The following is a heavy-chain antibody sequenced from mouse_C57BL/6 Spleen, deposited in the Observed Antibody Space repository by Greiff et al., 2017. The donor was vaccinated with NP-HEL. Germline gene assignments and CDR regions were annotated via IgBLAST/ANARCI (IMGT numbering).Heavy chain of an antibody. CDR2: IYPGSGST. D-gene: IGHD1-1*01. V-gene: IGHV1-55*01. CDR3: ARAATVVATDYFDY. Sequence: VQLQESGAELVKPGASVKMSCKASGYTFTSYWITWVKQRPGQGLEWIGDIYPGSGSTNYNEKFKSKATLTVDTSSSTAYMQLSSLTSEDSAVYYCARAATVVATDYFDYLGQGTTLTVSS. CDR1: GYTFTSYW. J-gene: IGHJ2*01.